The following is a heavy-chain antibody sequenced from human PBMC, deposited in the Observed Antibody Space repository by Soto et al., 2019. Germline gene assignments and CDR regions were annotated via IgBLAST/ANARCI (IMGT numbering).Heavy chain of an antibody. J-gene: IGHJ3*02. V-gene: IGHV3-72*01. D-gene: IGHD2-21*01. CDR2: TGNRANSYIT. Sequence: VRLVESGGGLVQPGGSLRLSCVASGSTFSDHYMDWVRQAPGKGLEWVGRTGNRANSYITEYAASVKGRFSISRDDSKNSLYLQMTSLKTEDTVVYHCTRGYSSVSIYAFDIWGQGTMVTVSS. CDR3: TRGYSSVSIYAFDI. CDR1: GSTFSDHY.